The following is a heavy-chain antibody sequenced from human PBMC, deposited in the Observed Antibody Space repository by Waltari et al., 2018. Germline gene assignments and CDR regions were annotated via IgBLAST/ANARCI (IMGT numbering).Heavy chain of an antibody. CDR1: VFIFSSYD. D-gene: IGHD2-2*01. V-gene: IGHV3-23*01. J-gene: IGHJ5*02. Sequence: EVQLLESGGGLVQPGGSVRPSCAASVFIFSSYDMSWVRQAPGKGLEWVSGISGSGSKIHYADSVRGRFTISRDNSKNTVYLQMNSLRAEDTAVYYCAKGPAARTNWFDPWGQGTLVTVSS. CDR3: AKGPAARTNWFDP. CDR2: ISGSGSKI.